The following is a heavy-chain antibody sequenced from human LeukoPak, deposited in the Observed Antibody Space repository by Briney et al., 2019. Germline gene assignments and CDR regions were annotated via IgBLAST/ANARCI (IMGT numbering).Heavy chain of an antibody. Sequence: GGSLRLSCAASGFTFSSYWMNWVRQAPGKGLEWVSSISSSSSYIYYADSVKGRFTISRDNAKNSLYLQMNSLRAEDTAVYYCARDRNQGAFDYWGQGTLVTVSS. CDR3: ARDRNQGAFDY. CDR2: ISSSSSYI. D-gene: IGHD1-1*01. V-gene: IGHV3-21*01. CDR1: GFTFSSYW. J-gene: IGHJ4*02.